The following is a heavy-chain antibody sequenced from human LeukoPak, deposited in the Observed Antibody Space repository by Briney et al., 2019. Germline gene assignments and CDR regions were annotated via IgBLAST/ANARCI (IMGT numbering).Heavy chain of an antibody. CDR2: IYYTGST. J-gene: IGHJ4*02. D-gene: IGHD3-22*01. CDR3: ARVSSGYYYLIDY. Sequence: SETLSHTCTVSGDSISTYYWSWIRQPPGKGLEWIGYIYYTGSTNYNPSLKSRVTISVDTSENQFSLKLSSVTAADTAVYFCARVSSGYYYLIDYWGQGTLVTVSS. CDR1: GDSISTYY. V-gene: IGHV4-59*01.